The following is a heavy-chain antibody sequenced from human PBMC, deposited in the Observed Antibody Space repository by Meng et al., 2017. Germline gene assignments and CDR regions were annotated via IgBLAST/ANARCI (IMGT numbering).Heavy chain of an antibody. V-gene: IGHV4-34*01. J-gene: IGHJ4*02. CDR2: INHSGST. CDR3: ARGSMFGATVTKIDY. Sequence: QQWGSGHLKPSATLSLTCAVYGGSFSGYYWSWIRQPPGKGLEWIGEINHSGSTNYNPSLKSRVTISVDTSKNQFSLKLSSVTAADTAVYYCARGSMFGATVTKIDYWGQGTLVTVSS. D-gene: IGHD4-17*01. CDR1: GGSFSGYY.